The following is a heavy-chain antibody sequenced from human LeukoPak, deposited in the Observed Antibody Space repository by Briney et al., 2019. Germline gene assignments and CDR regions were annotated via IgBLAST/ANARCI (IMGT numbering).Heavy chain of an antibody. J-gene: IGHJ4*02. Sequence: GGSLRLSCAASGFTFSSYAMHWVRQAPGKGLEWVAFISYDGSNKYYADSVKGRFTISRDNSKNTLYLQMNSLRAEDTAVYYCARQSLISPHSLDYWGQGTLVTVSS. V-gene: IGHV3-30*04. D-gene: IGHD3-16*01. CDR1: GFTFSSYA. CDR3: ARQSLISPHSLDY. CDR2: ISYDGSNK.